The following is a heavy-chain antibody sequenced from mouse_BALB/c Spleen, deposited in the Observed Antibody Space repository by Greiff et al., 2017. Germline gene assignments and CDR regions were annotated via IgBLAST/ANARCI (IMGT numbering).Heavy chain of an antibody. J-gene: IGHJ1*01. CDR3: ARNLVRRYFEV. CDR1: GYTFSSYW. Sequence: QVQLQQSGAELMKPGASVKISCKATGYTFSSYWIEWVKQRPGHGLEWIGEILPGSGSTNYNEKFKGKATFTADTSSNTAYMQLSSLTSEDSAVYYCARNLVRRYFEVWGAGTTVTVSS. CDR2: ILPGSGST. D-gene: IGHD1-1*01. V-gene: IGHV1-9*01.